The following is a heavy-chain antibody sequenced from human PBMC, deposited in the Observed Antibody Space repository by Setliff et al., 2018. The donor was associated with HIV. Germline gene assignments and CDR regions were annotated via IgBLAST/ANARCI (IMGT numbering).Heavy chain of an antibody. D-gene: IGHD2-8*01. CDR2: INPNSGGT. CDR3: ARGFMSIRVLTPFDY. CDR1: GYTFTAYY. Sequence: GASVKVFCKASGYTFTAYYMHWVRQAPGQGLEWMGWINPNSGGTTYAQKFQDRVAMTRNTSISTTYMELSSLRSEDTAVYYCARGFMSIRVLTPFDYWGQGTLVTVSS. V-gene: IGHV1-2*02. J-gene: IGHJ4*02.